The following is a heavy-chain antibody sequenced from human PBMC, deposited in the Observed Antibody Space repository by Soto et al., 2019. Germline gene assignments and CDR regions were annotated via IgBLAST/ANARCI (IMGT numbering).Heavy chain of an antibody. CDR1: QYNFTNYC. CDR3: ARALYDTDSVPVGAESRYYVMDV. V-gene: IGHV1-46*01. CDR2: INPSGGST. D-gene: IGHD3-22*01. J-gene: IGHJ6*02. Sequence: QVQLVQSGAESKTPGASVKDSCKASQYNFTNYCVHWVRQAPGQGLEWMGVINPSGGSTKYAQRFRGRVTMTRDTSTNTVYMDLRSLRPEDTAVYFCARALYDTDSVPVGAESRYYVMDVWGRGTTVTVSS.